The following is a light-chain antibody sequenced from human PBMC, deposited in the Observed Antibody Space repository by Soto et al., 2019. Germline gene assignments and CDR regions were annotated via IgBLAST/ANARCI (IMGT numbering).Light chain of an antibody. CDR1: QSVSSN. CDR2: GAS. CDR3: QQYNNWTRT. J-gene: IGKJ1*01. Sequence: EIVMTQSPATLSVSPGQRPTLSCMASQSVSSNLAWYQQKPGQAPRLIIYGASTRATGIPARFSGSGSGTEFTLTISSLQYEDFAVYDCQQYNNWTRTFCQGTKVDIK. V-gene: IGKV3-15*01.